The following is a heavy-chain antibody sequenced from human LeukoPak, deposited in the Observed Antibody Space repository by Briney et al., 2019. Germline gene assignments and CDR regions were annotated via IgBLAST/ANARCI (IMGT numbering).Heavy chain of an antibody. D-gene: IGHD1-26*01. CDR1: GDSISSYY. CDR3: ARVAAVVGATRLDY. V-gene: IGHV4-4*07. J-gene: IGHJ4*02. Sequence: PSETLSLTCTVSGDSISSYYWSWIRQPAGKGLEWIGRIYTSGSTNYNPSLKSRVTMSVDTSKNQFSLKLSSVTAADTAVYYCARVAAVVGATRLDYWGQGTLVTVSS. CDR2: IYTSGST.